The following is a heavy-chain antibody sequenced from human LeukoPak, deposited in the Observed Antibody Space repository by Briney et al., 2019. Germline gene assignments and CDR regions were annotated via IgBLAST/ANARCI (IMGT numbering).Heavy chain of an antibody. D-gene: IGHD6-13*01. CDR1: GGSISYYY. CDR2: ISNSGSI. CDR3: ARDSRSSSWPFYYGIDV. J-gene: IGHJ6*04. V-gene: IGHV4-59*01. Sequence: KPSETLSLTCTVPGGSISYYYWSWIRQPPGEGLEWIGYISNSGSINCNPSLKSRVTISLDTSKTQFSLRLSSVTAADTAVYYCARDSRSSSWPFYYGIDVWGKGTTVTVSS.